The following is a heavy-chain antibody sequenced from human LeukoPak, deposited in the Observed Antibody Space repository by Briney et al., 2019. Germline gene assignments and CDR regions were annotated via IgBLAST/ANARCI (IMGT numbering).Heavy chain of an antibody. Sequence: GGSLRLSCAASGFTFSNYAMTWVRQAPGKGLEWVSAISGSGGSTYYADSVKGRFTISRDNSKNTLYLQMNSLRAEDTAVYYCAKSGYGYPTVTFDYWGQGTLVTVSS. V-gene: IGHV3-23*01. CDR3: AKSGYGYPTVTFDY. CDR2: ISGSGGST. J-gene: IGHJ4*02. CDR1: GFTFSNYA. D-gene: IGHD5-12*01.